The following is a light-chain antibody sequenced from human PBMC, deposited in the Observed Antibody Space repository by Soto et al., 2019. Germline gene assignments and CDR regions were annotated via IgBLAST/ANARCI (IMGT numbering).Light chain of an antibody. CDR1: SSDVGGYNY. CDR2: EVS. V-gene: IGLV2-8*01. CDR3: SSYACSNNPHVV. Sequence: QSVLTQPPSASGSPGQSVTISCTGTSSDVGGYNYVSWYQQHPGKAPKLMIYEVSKRPSGVPDRFSGSKSGNTASLTVSGLQAEDEADYYCSSYACSNNPHVVFGGGTKVTVL. J-gene: IGLJ2*01.